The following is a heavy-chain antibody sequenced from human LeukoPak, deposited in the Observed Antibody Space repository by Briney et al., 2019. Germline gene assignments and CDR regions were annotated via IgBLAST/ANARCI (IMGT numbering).Heavy chain of an antibody. J-gene: IGHJ5*02. CDR2: IRSKAYGGTT. CDR1: GFTFGDYA. CDR3: TRAWFGEPNWFDP. V-gene: IGHV3-49*03. D-gene: IGHD3-10*01. Sequence: GGSLRLSCTASGFTFGDYAMSWFRQAPGKGLEWVGFIRSKAYGGTTEYAASVEGRFTISRDDSKSIAYLQMNSLKTEDAAVYYCTRAWFGEPNWFDPWGQRTLVTVSS.